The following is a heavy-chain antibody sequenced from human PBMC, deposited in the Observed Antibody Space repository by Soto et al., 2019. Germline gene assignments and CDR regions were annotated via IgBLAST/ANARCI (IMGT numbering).Heavy chain of an antibody. V-gene: IGHV3-48*02. CDR2: ISSSSSTI. J-gene: IGHJ3*02. D-gene: IGHD2-15*01. CDR1: GFTFSCFS. CDR3: ARVGWSQRAFDI. Sequence: PGGSPRLSCATPGFTFSCFSMNWVPQAPGKGLEWVSYISSSSSTIYYADSVKGRFTISRDNAKNSLYLQMNSLRDEDTAVYYCARVGWSQRAFDIWGQGTMVTVSS.